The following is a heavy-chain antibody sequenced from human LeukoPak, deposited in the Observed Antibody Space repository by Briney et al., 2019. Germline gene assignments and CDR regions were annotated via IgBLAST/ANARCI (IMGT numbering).Heavy chain of an antibody. CDR2: IIPIFGTA. V-gene: IGHV1-69*06. Sequence: GASVKVSCKASGGTFSSYAISWVRQAPGQGLEWMGGIIPIFGTANYARKFQGRVTITADKSTSTAYMELSSLRSEDTAVYYCASGALGYCSGGSCYSSYYYYMDVWGKGTTVTVSS. CDR1: GGTFSSYA. D-gene: IGHD2-15*01. J-gene: IGHJ6*03. CDR3: ASGALGYCSGGSCYSSYYYYMDV.